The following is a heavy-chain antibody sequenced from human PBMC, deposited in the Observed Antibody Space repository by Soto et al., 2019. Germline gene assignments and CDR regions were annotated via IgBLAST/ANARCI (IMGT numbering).Heavy chain of an antibody. V-gene: IGHV4-30-2*01. Sequence: SETLSLTCAVSGGSISSGGYSWSWIRQPPGKGLEWIGEINHSGSTNYNPSLKSRVTISVDTSKNQFSLKLSSVTAADTAVYYCARRSHPGRWFALWGQGTLVTVPQ. J-gene: IGHJ5*02. CDR1: GGSISSGGYS. CDR2: INHSGST. D-gene: IGHD1-26*01. CDR3: ARRSHPGRWFAL.